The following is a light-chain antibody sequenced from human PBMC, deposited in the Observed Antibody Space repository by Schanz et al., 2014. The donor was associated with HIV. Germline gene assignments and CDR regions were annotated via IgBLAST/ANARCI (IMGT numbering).Light chain of an antibody. Sequence: DVHMTQSPSSLSASVGDNVTITCRASQNISTYLNWYQQRPGKAPKLLIYAALNLQSGVPSRFSGSGSGTDFTLTISSLQPDDFATYYCQQSDTYPYTFGQGTKLEIK. V-gene: IGKV1-39*01. CDR1: QNISTY. CDR2: AAL. J-gene: IGKJ2*01. CDR3: QQSDTYPYT.